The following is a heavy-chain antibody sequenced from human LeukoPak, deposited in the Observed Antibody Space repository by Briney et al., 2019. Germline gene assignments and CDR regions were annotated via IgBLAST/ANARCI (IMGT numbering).Heavy chain of an antibody. Sequence: GRSLRLSCAASGFTFSNYAMHWVRQAPGKGLEWVAVISYDGSNKYYADSVKGRFTISRDNSKNTLYLQMNSLRAEDTAVYYCAREVDTDLEYFQHWGQGTLVTVSS. V-gene: IGHV3-30-3*01. CDR1: GFTFSNYA. J-gene: IGHJ1*01. D-gene: IGHD5-18*01. CDR3: AREVDTDLEYFQH. CDR2: ISYDGSNK.